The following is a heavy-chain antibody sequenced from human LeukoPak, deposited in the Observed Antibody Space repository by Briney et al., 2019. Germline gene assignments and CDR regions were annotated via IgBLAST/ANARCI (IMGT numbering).Heavy chain of an antibody. CDR3: ARAPYYYDSSGPNFDY. J-gene: IGHJ4*02. Sequence: PSETLSLTCAVYGGSFSGYYWSWIRQPPGKGLEWIGEINHSGSTNYNPSLKSRVTISVDTSKNQFSLKLSSVTAADTAVYYCARAPYYYDSSGPNFDYWGQGTLVTVSS. D-gene: IGHD3-22*01. CDR1: GGSFSGYY. V-gene: IGHV4-34*01. CDR2: INHSGST.